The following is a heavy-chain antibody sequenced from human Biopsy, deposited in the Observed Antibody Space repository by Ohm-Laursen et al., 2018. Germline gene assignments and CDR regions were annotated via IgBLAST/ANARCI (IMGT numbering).Heavy chain of an antibody. V-gene: IGHV3-23*01. CDR1: GFTFSSYV. Sequence: SLRLSCAASGFTFSSYVMSWVRQAPGKGLAWVSTISGSGSTTYYADSVKGRFTISRDNSKNTLYLQMNSLRAEDTAVYYCAKDHCSGGTCYSDGPVFDFWGQGTLVTVSS. J-gene: IGHJ4*02. CDR3: AKDHCSGGTCYSDGPVFDF. D-gene: IGHD2-15*01. CDR2: ISGSGSTT.